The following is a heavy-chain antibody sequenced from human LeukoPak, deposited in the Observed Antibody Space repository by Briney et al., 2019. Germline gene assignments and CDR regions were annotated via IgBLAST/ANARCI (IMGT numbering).Heavy chain of an antibody. CDR3: ASVGPYYFDY. Sequence: SETLSLTCTVSGGSISSSSYYWGWIRQPPGKGLEWIGEINHSGSTNYNPSLKSRVTISVDTSKNQFSLKLSSVTAADTAVYYCASVGPYYFDYWGQGTLVTVSS. CDR2: INHSGST. D-gene: IGHD1-26*01. J-gene: IGHJ4*02. CDR1: GGSISSSSYY. V-gene: IGHV4-39*07.